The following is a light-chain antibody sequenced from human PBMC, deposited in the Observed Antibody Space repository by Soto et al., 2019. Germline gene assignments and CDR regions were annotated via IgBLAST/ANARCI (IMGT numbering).Light chain of an antibody. J-gene: IGKJ1*01. CDR3: QQYSNWPRT. CDR1: QSVDIN. Sequence: ELVRTQSPSTRSASVGERVTITCRASQSVDINLAWYQQKPGQAPRLLIYGASTRATDMPGRFSGRGSGTEFTLTINSLQSEDFAVYYCQQYSNWPRTFGQGTKLDIK. CDR2: GAS. V-gene: IGKV3-15*01.